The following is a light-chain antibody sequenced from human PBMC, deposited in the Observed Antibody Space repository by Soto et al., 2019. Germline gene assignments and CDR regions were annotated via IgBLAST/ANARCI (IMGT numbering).Light chain of an antibody. J-gene: IGKJ5*01. CDR2: GAS. Sequence: ETVMTQSPATLSVSPGERATLSCRASQSVRTKVAWYQQTPGQAPRLLIYGASSRATGIPARFSGTGSETDFTLTISRLEPEDFAVYYCQQYNNWPPITFGQGTRLEIK. CDR1: QSVRTK. CDR3: QQYNNWPPIT. V-gene: IGKV3D-15*01.